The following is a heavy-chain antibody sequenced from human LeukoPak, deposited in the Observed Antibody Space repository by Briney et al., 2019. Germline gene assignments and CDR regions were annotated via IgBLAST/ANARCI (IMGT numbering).Heavy chain of an antibody. Sequence: ASVKVSCKASGYTFTSYGISWVRQAPGQGLEWMGWISAYNGNTNYAQKLQGRVTMTTDTSTSTAYMELRSLRSDDTAVYYCARENSATYYYGSGPNWFDPWGQGTLVTVSS. V-gene: IGHV1-18*01. D-gene: IGHD3-10*01. CDR1: GYTFTSYG. J-gene: IGHJ5*02. CDR2: ISAYNGNT. CDR3: ARENSATYYYGSGPNWFDP.